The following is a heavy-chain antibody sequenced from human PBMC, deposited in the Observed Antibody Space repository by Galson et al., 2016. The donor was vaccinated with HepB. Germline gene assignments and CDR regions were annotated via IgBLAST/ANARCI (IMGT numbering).Heavy chain of an antibody. Sequence: SLRLSCAVSGFTVSNNYMSWVRQAPGKGLEWVSLIYSGGSTYYADSVKGRFTISRDNSKNTLYLQMNSLRAEDTAVYYCARAPIEVDGMRHYYYGMDVWGQGTTVTVSS. CDR1: GFTVSNNY. V-gene: IGHV3-66*01. CDR2: IYSGGST. CDR3: ARAPIEVDGMRHYYYGMDV. J-gene: IGHJ6*02. D-gene: IGHD6-19*01.